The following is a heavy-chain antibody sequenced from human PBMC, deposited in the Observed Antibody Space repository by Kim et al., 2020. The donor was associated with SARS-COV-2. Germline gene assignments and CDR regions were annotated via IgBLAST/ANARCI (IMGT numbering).Heavy chain of an antibody. J-gene: IGHJ4*02. Sequence: AQKLQGRVTMTTDTSTSTAYMELRSLRSDDTAVYYCARDPTMVRGVPVDYWGQGTLVTVSS. V-gene: IGHV1-18*01. CDR3: ARDPTMVRGVPVDY. D-gene: IGHD3-10*01.